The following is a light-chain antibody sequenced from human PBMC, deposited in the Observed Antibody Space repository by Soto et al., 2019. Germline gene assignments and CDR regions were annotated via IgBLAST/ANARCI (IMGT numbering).Light chain of an antibody. V-gene: IGKV1-33*01. CDR2: EAS. J-gene: IGKJ5*01. Sequence: DIQMTQSPSPLSASVVDRVTITCRASQGIRHYLAWYQQKPGKVPKLLIYEASNLEAGVPSRFRGSGSGTDFTFTISRLQPEDIATYYCQQYENLPTFGQGTRLEIK. CDR3: QQYENLPT. CDR1: QGIRHY.